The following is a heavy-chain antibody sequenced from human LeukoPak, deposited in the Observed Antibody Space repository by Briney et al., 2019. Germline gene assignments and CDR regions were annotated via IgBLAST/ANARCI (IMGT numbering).Heavy chain of an antibody. V-gene: IGHV3-23*01. CDR1: GFTFSNYA. CDR2: VRGSGGAT. Sequence: GGSLRLSCAVSGFTFSNYAMTWVRQAPGEGLEWVSTVRGSGGATYYADSVTGRFTISRDNSKSTLYLQMNSLRVEDTAVYYCAKGGSIAARQPWFAPGGQGTRVPVPS. J-gene: IGHJ5*02. D-gene: IGHD6-6*01. CDR3: AKGGSIAARQPWFAP.